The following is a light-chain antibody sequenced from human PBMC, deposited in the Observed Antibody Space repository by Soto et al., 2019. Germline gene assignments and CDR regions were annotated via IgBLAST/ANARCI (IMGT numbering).Light chain of an antibody. V-gene: IGKV1-5*03. CDR2: QAS. CDR1: QRINNW. J-gene: IGKJ1*01. Sequence: DIQMTQSPSTLAASAGDRVTITCRASQRINNWLAWYQQKPGKAPKLLIYQASNLQSGVPPRFSGSGFGTEFTLTISNLQPEDFAMYYCQQYNSNWSWTFGQGTKVEI. CDR3: QQYNSNWSWT.